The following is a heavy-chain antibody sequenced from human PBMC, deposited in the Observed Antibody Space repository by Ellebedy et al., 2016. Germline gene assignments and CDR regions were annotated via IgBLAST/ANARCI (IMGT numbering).Heavy chain of an antibody. Sequence: SETLSLTXGVSGASIGRDEYYWGWIRQPPGQGLQWIGHIHHSETTHSNVSLKSRLTISIDMAKNQFSLKLSSVTAADTAVYFCARILSNIAPFAAYIQDWGQGTLVTVSS. J-gene: IGHJ1*01. CDR3: ARILSNIAPFAAYIQD. V-gene: IGHV4-30-4*01. D-gene: IGHD6-13*01. CDR2: IHHSETT. CDR1: GASIGRDEYY.